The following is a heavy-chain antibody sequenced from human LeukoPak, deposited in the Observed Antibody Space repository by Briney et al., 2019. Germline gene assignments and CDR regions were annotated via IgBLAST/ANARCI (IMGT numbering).Heavy chain of an antibody. CDR2: ISYDGSNK. CDR3: ARDAEQQPSD. Sequence: PGGSLRLSCATSGFTFSSYLMSWVRQAPGKGLEWVAVISYDGSNKYYADSVKGRFTISRDNSKNTLYLQMNSLRAEDTAVYYCARDAEQQPSDWGQGTLVTVSS. D-gene: IGHD6-13*01. J-gene: IGHJ4*02. V-gene: IGHV3-30-3*01. CDR1: GFTFSSYL.